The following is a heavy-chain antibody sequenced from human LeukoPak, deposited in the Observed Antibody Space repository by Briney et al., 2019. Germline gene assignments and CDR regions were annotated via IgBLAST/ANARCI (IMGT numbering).Heavy chain of an antibody. CDR1: GYTFTGQY. D-gene: IGHD1-26*01. CDR3: SREREAPGDY. V-gene: IGHV1-2*02. Sequence: ASVKVSCKASGYTFTGQYIHWVRLAPGQGLEWMGWINPNSGGTNYAHNFQGRVTMTRDTSINTAYMELNNLSSDDTAVYYCSREREAPGDYWGQGTLVTVSS. CDR2: INPNSGGT. J-gene: IGHJ4*02.